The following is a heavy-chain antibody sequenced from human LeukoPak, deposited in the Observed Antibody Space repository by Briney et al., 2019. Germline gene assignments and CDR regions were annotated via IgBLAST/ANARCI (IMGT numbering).Heavy chain of an antibody. V-gene: IGHV1-69*06. CDR1: GCTFHSYP. D-gene: IGHD3-10*01. CDR3: ASNRYYYGSGSYYKPIAH. J-gene: IGHJ4*02. CDR2: IIPIFCTA. Sequence: SVKVACQASGCTFHSYPISWLRQAPGQGVEWMGGIIPIFCTANYAHKFQGRVTISADNSPSTAYMELSSLRSEDTAVYYCASNRYYYGSGSYYKPIAHWGQGPLVSV.